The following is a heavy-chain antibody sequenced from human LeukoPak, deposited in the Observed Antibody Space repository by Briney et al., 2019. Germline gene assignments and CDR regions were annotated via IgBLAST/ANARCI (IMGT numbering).Heavy chain of an antibody. J-gene: IGHJ6*02. CDR2: ISYDGSNK. CDR3: ARGQYSSSWTGETYYGMDV. Sequence: GGSLRLSCAASGFTFSSYAMHWVRQAPGKGLEWVAVISYDGSNKYYADSVKGRFTISRDNSKNTLYLQMNSLRAEDTAVYYCARGQYSSSWTGETYYGMDVWGQGTTVTVSS. CDR1: GFTFSSYA. D-gene: IGHD6-13*01. V-gene: IGHV3-30*04.